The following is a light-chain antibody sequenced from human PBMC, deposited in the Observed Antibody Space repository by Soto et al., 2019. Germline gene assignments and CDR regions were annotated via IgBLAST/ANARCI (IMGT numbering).Light chain of an antibody. V-gene: IGKV1-5*01. CDR3: QQYNSYPWT. CDR1: QSIGGH. CDR2: DAS. Sequence: DIQMTESPSYVPAPVGARVDITCGASQSIGGHLHWYQQKLGKAPKLLIYDASSLESGVPSRFSGSGSGTEFTLTITSLQPDDFATYYCQQYNSYPWTFGQGTKVDIK. J-gene: IGKJ1*01.